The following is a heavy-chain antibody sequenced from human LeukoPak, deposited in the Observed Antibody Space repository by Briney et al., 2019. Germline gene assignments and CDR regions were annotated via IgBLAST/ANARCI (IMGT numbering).Heavy chain of an antibody. V-gene: IGHV3-21*01. CDR3: AREGLEQLVQSFDY. D-gene: IGHD6-6*01. J-gene: IGHJ4*02. Sequence: GGSLRLSCAASGFTFSSYSMNWVRQAPGKGLEWVSSISSSSSYIYYADSVKGRFTISRDNAKNSLYLQMNSLRAEDTAVYYCAREGLEQLVQSFDYWGQGTLVTVSS. CDR2: ISSSSSYI. CDR1: GFTFSSYS.